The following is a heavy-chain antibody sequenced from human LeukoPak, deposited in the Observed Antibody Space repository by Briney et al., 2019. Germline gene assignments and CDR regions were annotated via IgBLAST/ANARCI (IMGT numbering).Heavy chain of an antibody. D-gene: IGHD3-22*01. J-gene: IGHJ4*02. CDR3: ARGPPNYDSSGYAFDY. V-gene: IGHV3-53*01. CDR2: IYSGGST. Sequence: PGGSLRLSCAASGFTVSSNYMSWVRQAPGKGLEWVSVIYSGGSTYYADSVKGRFTISRDNSKNTLYLQMNSLRAEDTAVYYCARGPPNYDSSGYAFDYWGQGTLVTVSS. CDR1: GFTVSSNY.